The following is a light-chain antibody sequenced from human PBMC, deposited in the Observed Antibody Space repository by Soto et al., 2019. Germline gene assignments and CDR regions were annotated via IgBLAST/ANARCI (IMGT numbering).Light chain of an antibody. CDR1: QNVTSNY. J-gene: IGKJ1*01. CDR3: QQYVRSPWT. CDR2: GAS. V-gene: IGKV3-20*01. Sequence: EIVLTQSPGTLSLSPGETATLSCRASQNVTSNYLAWYQQKPGQAPRLLIYGASSRATGVPDRFSGSGSATDFTLTINRLEAEDSSVYYCQQYVRSPWTFGQGTKVQIK.